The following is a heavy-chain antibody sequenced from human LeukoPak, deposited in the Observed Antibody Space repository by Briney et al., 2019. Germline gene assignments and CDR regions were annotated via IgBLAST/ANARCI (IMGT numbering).Heavy chain of an antibody. CDR3: AGPLRTYYDILTGYPKGAFDI. Sequence: SETLSLTCTVSGVSISSYYWSWIRQPPGKGLEWIGYIYYSGSTNYNPSLKSRVTISVDMSKNQFSLKLSSVTAADTAVYYCAGPLRTYYDILTGYPKGAFDIWGQGTMVTVSS. CDR2: IYYSGST. CDR1: GVSISSYY. V-gene: IGHV4-59*12. D-gene: IGHD3-9*01. J-gene: IGHJ3*02.